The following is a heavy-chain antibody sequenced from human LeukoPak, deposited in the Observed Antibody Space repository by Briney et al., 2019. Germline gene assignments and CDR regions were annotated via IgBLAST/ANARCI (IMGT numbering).Heavy chain of an antibody. D-gene: IGHD3-16*01. CDR1: GFTFSTYP. Sequence: GGSLRLSCAASGFTFSTYPMSWVRQTPAKGLQWVSAITNDGRVTYYADSVKGRFTVSRDNSKNALYLQLNSLRAEDTAVYYCAKELILAEIGPAGFEYWGQGTLVTVSS. CDR2: ITNDGRVT. CDR3: AKELILAEIGPAGFEY. J-gene: IGHJ4*02. V-gene: IGHV3-23*01.